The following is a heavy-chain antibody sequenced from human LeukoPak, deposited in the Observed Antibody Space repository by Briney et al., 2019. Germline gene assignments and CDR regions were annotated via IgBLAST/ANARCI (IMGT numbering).Heavy chain of an antibody. V-gene: IGHV2-5*01. Sequence: SGPTLVNPTQTLTLTCTFSGFSLNTPGVGVGWIRQPPGKALEWLALIYWNNDNRYSPSPRSRLTITKDTSKNQVVLTMTKMDPVDTATYHCAHYGDYRFLYYFDYWGQGTLVTVSS. J-gene: IGHJ4*02. CDR1: GFSLNTPGVG. D-gene: IGHD4-17*01. CDR3: AHYGDYRFLYYFDY. CDR2: IYWNNDN.